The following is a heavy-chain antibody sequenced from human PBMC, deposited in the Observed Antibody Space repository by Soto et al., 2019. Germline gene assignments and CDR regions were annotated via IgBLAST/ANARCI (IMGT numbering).Heavy chain of an antibody. V-gene: IGHV3-74*01. Sequence: GGSLRLSCAASGFTFSSYWMHWVRQAPGKRLVWVSRINRGGSTTTYADSVKGRFTISRDNAKNTLYLQMNSLRADDTAVYYCARVATGSYNWFDPWGQGTLVTVSS. CDR2: INRGGSTT. D-gene: IGHD1-26*01. CDR1: GFTFSSYW. CDR3: ARVATGSYNWFDP. J-gene: IGHJ5*02.